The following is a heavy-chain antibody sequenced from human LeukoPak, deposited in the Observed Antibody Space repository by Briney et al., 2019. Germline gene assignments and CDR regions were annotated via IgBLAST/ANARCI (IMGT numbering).Heavy chain of an antibody. J-gene: IGHJ5*02. CDR1: GFTFSAYS. D-gene: IGHD3-22*01. V-gene: IGHV3-21*01. CDR3: ARLSRYTERSNFFYYDHR. CDR2: VNTVSSYI. Sequence: PGGSLRLSCAASGFTFSAYSMNWVRQAPGKGLEWVASVNTVSSYIYYADSMKGRFTISRDNAKNSLYLQMNSLRSEDTAVYYCARLSRYTERSNFFYYDHRWGQGPLVTVSS.